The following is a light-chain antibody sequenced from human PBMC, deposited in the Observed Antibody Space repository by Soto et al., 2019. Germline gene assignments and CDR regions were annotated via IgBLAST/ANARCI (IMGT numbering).Light chain of an antibody. CDR3: QQYNSYAYT. J-gene: IGKJ2*01. V-gene: IGKV1-5*03. CDR2: KAS. CDR1: QSISSW. Sequence: DIQMTQSPSTLSASVGDRVTITCRASQSISSWLAWYQHKPGKAPKLLIYKASSLESGVPSRFSGSGSGTEFTLSISSMQPDDFATYYCQQYNSYAYTFGQGTKLEIK.